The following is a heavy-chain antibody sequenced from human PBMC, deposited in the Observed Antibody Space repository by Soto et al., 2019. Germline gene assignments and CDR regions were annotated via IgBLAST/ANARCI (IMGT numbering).Heavy chain of an antibody. V-gene: IGHV3-21*01. CDR2: ISQNSDYI. D-gene: IGHD6-6*01. Sequence: PGGSLRLSCAASGFTFSSYNMNWVRQAPGKGLEWLSMISQNSDYIFYADSVKGRFTMSRDDAKNSVYLQMNSLRGEDSAVYYCAKVLRADTTSSNFYYYSALDDWGQGTTVTVSS. CDR1: GFTFSSYN. J-gene: IGHJ6*02. CDR3: AKVLRADTTSSNFYYYSALDD.